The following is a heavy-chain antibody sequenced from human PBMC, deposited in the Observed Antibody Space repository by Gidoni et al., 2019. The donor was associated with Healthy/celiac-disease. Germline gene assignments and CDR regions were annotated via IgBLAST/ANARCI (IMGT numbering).Heavy chain of an antibody. V-gene: IGHV3-30*18. Sequence: QVQLVESGGGVVQPGRSLRLSCAASGLPFSSYGMHWVRQAPGKGLECVAVISYDGSNKYYADSVKGRFTISRDNSKNTLYLQMNSLRAEDTAVYYCAKDVTVGYCSGGSCYWGPGGYWGQGTLITVSS. D-gene: IGHD2-15*01. CDR3: AKDVTVGYCSGGSCYWGPGGY. CDR2: ISYDGSNK. J-gene: IGHJ4*02. CDR1: GLPFSSYG.